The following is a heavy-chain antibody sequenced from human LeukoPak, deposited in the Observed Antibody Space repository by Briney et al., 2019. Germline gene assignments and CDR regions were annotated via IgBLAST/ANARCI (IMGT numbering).Heavy chain of an antibody. CDR2: ISGGNT. D-gene: IGHD3-16*01. V-gene: IGHV3-23*01. CDR1: GFAFSSYA. Sequence: GGSLRLSCAASGFAFSSYAMSWVRQAPGKGLEWVSGISGGNTYCADSVKGRFTISRDNSKNTLYLQMNSLRAEDTAVYYCARNPLWGATVGYYLDYWGQGTLVTVSS. CDR3: ARNPLWGATVGYYLDY. J-gene: IGHJ4*02.